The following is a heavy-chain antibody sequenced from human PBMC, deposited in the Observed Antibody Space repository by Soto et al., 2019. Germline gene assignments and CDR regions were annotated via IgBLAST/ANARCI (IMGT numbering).Heavy chain of an antibody. Sequence: SGDLSLTCAVSGGSISSSNWWSWVRQPPGKGLEWIGEIYHSGSTNYNPSLKSRVTISVDKSKNQFSLKLSSVTAADTAVYYCASRQWLVPYYFDYWGQGTLVTVSS. V-gene: IGHV4-4*02. CDR1: GGSISSSNW. D-gene: IGHD6-19*01. CDR2: IYHSGST. CDR3: ASRQWLVPYYFDY. J-gene: IGHJ4*02.